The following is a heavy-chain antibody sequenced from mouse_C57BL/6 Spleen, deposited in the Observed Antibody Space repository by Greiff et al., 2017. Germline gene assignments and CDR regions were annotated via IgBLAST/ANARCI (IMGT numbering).Heavy chain of an antibody. J-gene: IGHJ2*01. V-gene: IGHV1-63*01. D-gene: IGHD1-1*01. CDR2: IYPGGGYT. CDR1: GYTFTNYW. Sequence: QVQLQQSGAELVRPGTSVKMSCKASGYTFTNYWKGWAKQRPGHGLEWIGDIYPGGGYTNYNEKFKGKATLTADKSSSKAYMQYSSLTSEDSAIYYWARRGLDYYGSSSYCFDYWGQGTTLTVSS. CDR3: ARRGLDYYGSSSYCFDY.